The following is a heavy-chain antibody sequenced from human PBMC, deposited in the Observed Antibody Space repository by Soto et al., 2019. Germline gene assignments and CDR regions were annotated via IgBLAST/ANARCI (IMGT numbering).Heavy chain of an antibody. J-gene: IGHJ4*02. Sequence: GGSLRLSCAASGFTFSSYGMHWVRQAPGKGLEWVAVISYDGSNKYYADSVKGRFTISRDNSKNTLYLQMNSLRAEDTAVYYCAKDRNYYDSSGHFDYWGQGTLVTVS. CDR1: GFTFSSYG. D-gene: IGHD3-22*01. CDR3: AKDRNYYDSSGHFDY. CDR2: ISYDGSNK. V-gene: IGHV3-30*18.